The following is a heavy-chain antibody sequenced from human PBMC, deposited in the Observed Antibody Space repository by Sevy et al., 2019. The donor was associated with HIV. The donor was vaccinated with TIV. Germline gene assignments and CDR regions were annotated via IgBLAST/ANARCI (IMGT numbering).Heavy chain of an antibody. CDR3: ATYYYGSCSYYTRAFDI. CDR2: IYYSGRT. Sequence: SETLSLTCTVSGGSISSGGYYWSWIRQHPGKGLEWIGYIYYSGRTYYHPSLKRRVTISVDTYKNQFSLKLSSVTAADTAVYYCATYYYGSCSYYTRAFDIWGQGTMVTVSS. D-gene: IGHD3-10*01. V-gene: IGHV4-31*03. J-gene: IGHJ3*02. CDR1: GGSISSGGYY.